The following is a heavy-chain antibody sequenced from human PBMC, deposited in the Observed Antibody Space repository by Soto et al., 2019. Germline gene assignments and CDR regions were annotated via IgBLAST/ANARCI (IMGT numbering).Heavy chain of an antibody. CDR1: GGSISSSSYY. J-gene: IGHJ4*02. CDR3: ARYGQLXVKLEVY. D-gene: IGHD6-6*01. Sequence: SETLSLTCTVSGGSISSSSYYWGWIRQPPGKGLEWIGSIYYSGSTYYNPSLKSRVTISVDTSKNQFSLKLSSVTAADTAVYYCARYGQLXVKLEVYWGQGTLVTVSS. V-gene: IGHV4-39*01. CDR2: IYYSGST.